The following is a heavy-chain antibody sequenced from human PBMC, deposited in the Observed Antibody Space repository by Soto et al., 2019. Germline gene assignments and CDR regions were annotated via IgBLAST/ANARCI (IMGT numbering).Heavy chain of an antibody. CDR2: ISAYNGNT. D-gene: IGHD1-20*01. CDR1: GYTFTSYV. Sequence: ASVKVSCKASGYTFTSYVISWVRQAPGQGLEWMGWISAYNGNTNYAQKLQGRVTMTTDTFTSTAYMELRSLRSDDSAVYYCARDEYNWSRWSWFDPWGQGTLVSVSS. V-gene: IGHV1-18*01. CDR3: ARDEYNWSRWSWFDP. J-gene: IGHJ5*02.